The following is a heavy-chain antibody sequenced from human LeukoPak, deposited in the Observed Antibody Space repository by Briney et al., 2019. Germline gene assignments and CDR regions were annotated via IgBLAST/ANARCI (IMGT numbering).Heavy chain of an antibody. J-gene: IGHJ4*02. CDR3: ARVVDGSYYPGPYFDY. CDR2: IYHSGST. CDR1: GGSISSGGYY. V-gene: IGHV4-30-2*01. Sequence: SVTLSLTCTVSGGSISSGGYYWSWIRQPPGKGLEWIGYIYHSGSTYYNPSLKSRVTISVDRSKNQFSLKLSSVTAADTAVYYCARVVDGSYYPGPYFDYWGQGTLVTVSS. D-gene: IGHD1-26*01.